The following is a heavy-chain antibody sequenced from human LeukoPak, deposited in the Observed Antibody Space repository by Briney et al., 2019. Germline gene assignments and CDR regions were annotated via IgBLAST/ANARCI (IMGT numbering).Heavy chain of an antibody. Sequence: SETLSLTCTVSGGPISSSSYYWGWIRQPPGKGLEWIGSIYYSGSTYYNPSLKSRVTISVDTSKNQFSLKLSSVTAADTAVYYCARDPYYYDSSGYDYWGQGTLVTVSS. CDR3: ARDPYYYDSSGYDY. CDR1: GGPISSSSYY. CDR2: IYYSGST. V-gene: IGHV4-39*07. D-gene: IGHD3-22*01. J-gene: IGHJ4*02.